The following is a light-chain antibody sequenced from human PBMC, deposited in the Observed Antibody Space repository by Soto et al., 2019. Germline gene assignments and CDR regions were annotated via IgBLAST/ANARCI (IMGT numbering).Light chain of an antibody. V-gene: IGKV1-33*01. CDR3: QQFVYVPFT. Sequence: DIQMTQSPSSLSASVGDRVTITCQASQDISNFLNWYQQKPGKAPNLLIYDASNLKTGVPSRFSGSGSWTDFTFTINSLPSEDSARDYCQQFVYVPFTCGGGPKVE. J-gene: IGKJ4*01. CDR1: QDISNF. CDR2: DAS.